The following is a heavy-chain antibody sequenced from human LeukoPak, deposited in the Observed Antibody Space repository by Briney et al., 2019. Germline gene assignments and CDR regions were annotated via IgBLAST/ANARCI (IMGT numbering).Heavy chain of an antibody. V-gene: IGHV1-18*01. J-gene: IGHJ6*03. CDR1: GYTFTSNG. D-gene: IGHD3-22*01. CDR2: ISAYNGNT. CDR3: ARDRFDDRSGYYYHYYYYMDV. Sequence: ASVKVSCKASGYTFTSNGISWVRQAPGQGLEWMGWISAYNGNTNYEQKLQGRVTMTTDTSTSTAYMELRSLRSEDTAVYYCARDRFDDRSGYYYHYYYYMDVWGKGTTVTVSS.